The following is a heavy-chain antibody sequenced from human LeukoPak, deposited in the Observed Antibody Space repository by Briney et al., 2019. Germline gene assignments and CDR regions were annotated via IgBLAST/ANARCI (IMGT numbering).Heavy chain of an antibody. Sequence: SQTLSLTCTVSGGSISSGGYYWSWIRQHPGKGLEWIGYIYYSGSTYYNPSLKSRVTISVDTSKNQFSLKLSSVAAADTAVYYCARGITIFGFDPWGQGTLVTVSS. CDR1: GGSISSGGYY. CDR3: ARGITIFGFDP. J-gene: IGHJ5*02. D-gene: IGHD3-3*01. V-gene: IGHV4-31*03. CDR2: IYYSGST.